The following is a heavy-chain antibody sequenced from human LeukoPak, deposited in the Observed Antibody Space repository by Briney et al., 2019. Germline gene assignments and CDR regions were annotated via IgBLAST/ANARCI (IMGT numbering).Heavy chain of an antibody. J-gene: IGHJ4*02. V-gene: IGHV3-23*01. CDR1: GFTFSSYA. CDR3: AKDMEGSIAAAGLDNAYFDY. CDR2: ISGSGGST. D-gene: IGHD6-13*01. Sequence: PGGSLRLSCAASGFTFSSYAMSWVRQAPGKGLEWVSAISGSGGSTYYADSVKGRFTISRDNAKNSLYLQMNSLRAEDTALYYCAKDMEGSIAAAGLDNAYFDYWGQGTLVTVSS.